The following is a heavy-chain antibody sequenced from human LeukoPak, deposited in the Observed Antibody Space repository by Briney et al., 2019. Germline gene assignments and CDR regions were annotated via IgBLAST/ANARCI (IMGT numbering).Heavy chain of an antibody. CDR2: ISSSSKTI. Sequence: PGGPLTPSRAASGFTLSSYSMNGVRQAPGKGLEWVSYISSSSKTIYYADSVKGRFTISRDNAKNSLYLQMNSLRDEDSAVYYCARDQGIFDYWGQGTLVTVSS. CDR3: ARDQGIFDY. V-gene: IGHV3-48*02. CDR1: GFTLSSYS. J-gene: IGHJ4*02.